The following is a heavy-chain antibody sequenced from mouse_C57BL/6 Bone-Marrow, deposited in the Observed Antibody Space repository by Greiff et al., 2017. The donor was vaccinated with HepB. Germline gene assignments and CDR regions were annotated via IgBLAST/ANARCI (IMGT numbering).Heavy chain of an antibody. CDR3: ARDDDSSPFAY. Sequence: EVMLVESEGGLVQPGSSMKLSCTASGFTFSDYYMAWVRQVPEKGLEWVANINYDGSSTYYLDSLKSRFIISRDNAKNILYLQMSSLKSEDTATYYCARDDDSSPFAYWGQGTLVTVSA. J-gene: IGHJ3*01. CDR1: GFTFSDYY. CDR2: INYDGSST. D-gene: IGHD1-1*01. V-gene: IGHV5-16*01.